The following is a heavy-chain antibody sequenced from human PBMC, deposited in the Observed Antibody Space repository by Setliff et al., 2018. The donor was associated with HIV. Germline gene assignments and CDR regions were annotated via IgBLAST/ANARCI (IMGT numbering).Heavy chain of an antibody. CDR2: INPIGFT. D-gene: IGHD2-21*02. J-gene: IGHJ2*01. CDR3: ARSRDARGWYFYL. Sequence: SETLSLTCAVYGGSFSGYDWNWSWIRQPPGKGLEWIGEINPIGFTNYNPSLQSRVTISVDTSKNQFSLRVSSVTAADTAVYYCARSRDARGWYFYLWGRGTLVTVSS. CDR1: GGSFSGYD. V-gene: IGHV4-34*01.